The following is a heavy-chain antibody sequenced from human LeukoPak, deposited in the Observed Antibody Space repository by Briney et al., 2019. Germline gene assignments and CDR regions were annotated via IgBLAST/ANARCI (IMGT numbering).Heavy chain of an antibody. J-gene: IGHJ4*02. CDR2: INAGNGNT. Sequence: ASVKVSCKASGYTFTSYAMHWVRQAPGQRLEWMGWINAGNGNTKYSQKFQGRVTITRDTSASTAYMELSSLRSEDTAVYYCAIEAGQHYDFLSGYYRSLHFDYWGQGTLVTVSS. D-gene: IGHD3-3*01. CDR3: AIEAGQHYDFLSGYYRSLHFDY. CDR1: GYTFTSYA. V-gene: IGHV1-3*01.